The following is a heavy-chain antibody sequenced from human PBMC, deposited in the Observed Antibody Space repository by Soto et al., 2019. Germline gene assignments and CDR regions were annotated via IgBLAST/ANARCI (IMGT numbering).Heavy chain of an antibody. J-gene: IGHJ5*02. CDR1: GGSISSYY. D-gene: IGHD6-13*01. V-gene: IGHV4-59*01. CDR3: AGNTCSSWSTIDP. CDR2: IYYSGST. Sequence: QVQLQESGPGLVKPSETLSLTCTVSGGSISSYYWSWVRQPPGKGLEWIGYIYYSGSTNYNPSLKRRVTISVDPCKNQFCLRLSSVTAAATAGYYCAGNTCSSWSTIDPLGQGTLMCVSS.